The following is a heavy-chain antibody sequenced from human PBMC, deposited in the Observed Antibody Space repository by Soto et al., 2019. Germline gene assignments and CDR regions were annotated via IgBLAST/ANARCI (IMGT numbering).Heavy chain of an antibody. V-gene: IGHV1-46*01. J-gene: IGHJ4*02. Sequence: APGQGLEWMGIINPSDDSTNYAQKFQGRVTVTRDTSTSTVYMELRSLRSEDTAVYFCAREYGGTRVFDYWGQGTVVTV. D-gene: IGHD1-26*01. CDR2: INPSDDST. CDR3: AREYGGTRVFDY.